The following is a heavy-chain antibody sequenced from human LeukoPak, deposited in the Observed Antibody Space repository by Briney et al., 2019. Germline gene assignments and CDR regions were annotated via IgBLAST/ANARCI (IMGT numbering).Heavy chain of an antibody. V-gene: IGHV4-61*02. CDR1: GGSISSGSYY. D-gene: IGHD5-18*01. CDR2: IYTSGST. J-gene: IGHJ4*02. CDR3: ASNRGYSYGYGY. Sequence: PSETLSLTCTVSGGSISSGSYYWSWIRQPAGKGLEWIGRIYTSGSTNYNPSLKSRVTISVDTSKNQFSLKLSSVTAADTAVYYCASNRGYSYGYGYWGQGTLVTVSS.